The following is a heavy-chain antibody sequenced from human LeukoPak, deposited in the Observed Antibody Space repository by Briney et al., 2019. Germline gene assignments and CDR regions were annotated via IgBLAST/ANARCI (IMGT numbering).Heavy chain of an antibody. Sequence: GRSLRLSCAASGFTFSSYGMHWVRQAPGKGLEWVAVISYDGSNKYYADSVKGRFTISRDNSKNTLYLQMNSLRAEDTAVYYCAKDLEYYYDSSGYIDYWGQGTLVTVSS. J-gene: IGHJ4*02. CDR2: ISYDGSNK. CDR3: AKDLEYYYDSSGYIDY. D-gene: IGHD3-22*01. CDR1: GFTFSSYG. V-gene: IGHV3-30*18.